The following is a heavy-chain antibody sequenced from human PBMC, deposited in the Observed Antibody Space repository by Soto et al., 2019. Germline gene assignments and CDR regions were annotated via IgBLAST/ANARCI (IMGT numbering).Heavy chain of an antibody. CDR1: GFTFSSDW. Sequence: EVQLVESGGGLVQPGGSLRLSCAASGFTFSSDWMGWVRQTPAKGLEWVANIKQDGSERYYVDSVKGRFTISRDNAKNSLYLQMNSLRAEDTAVYYWARENYFAYWGQGTLVTVSS. CDR2: IKQDGSER. J-gene: IGHJ4*02. V-gene: IGHV3-7*04. CDR3: ARENYFAY.